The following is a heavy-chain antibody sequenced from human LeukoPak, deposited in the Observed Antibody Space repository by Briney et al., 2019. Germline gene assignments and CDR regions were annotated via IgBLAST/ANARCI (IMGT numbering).Heavy chain of an antibody. J-gene: IGHJ6*02. CDR1: GFTFSSYW. Sequence: PGGSLRLSCAASGFTFSSYWMSWVRQAPGKGLEWVANINQDGSEKYYVDSVKGRFTISRDNAKNSVSLQMNSLRAEDTAVYYCAKDMGPYIVGASRYYGMDVWGQGTTVTVSS. V-gene: IGHV3-7*01. CDR2: INQDGSEK. D-gene: IGHD1-26*01. CDR3: AKDMGPYIVGASRYYGMDV.